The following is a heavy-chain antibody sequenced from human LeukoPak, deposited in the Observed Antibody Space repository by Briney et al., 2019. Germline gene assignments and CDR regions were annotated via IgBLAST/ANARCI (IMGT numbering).Heavy chain of an antibody. D-gene: IGHD3-3*01. V-gene: IGHV1-18*01. J-gene: IGHJ5*02. CDR3: ARVEGSNWFDP. Sequence: ASVKVSCKTSGFTFTNYGISWVRRAPGQGLEWMGWVNAYNGHTNYPQKLQGRVTMTTDTSTSTAYMELRSLRSDDTAVYYCARVEGSNWFDPWGQGTLVTV. CDR1: GFTFTNYG. CDR2: VNAYNGHT.